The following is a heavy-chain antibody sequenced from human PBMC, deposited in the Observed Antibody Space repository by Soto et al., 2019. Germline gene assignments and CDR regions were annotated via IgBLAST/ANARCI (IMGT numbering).Heavy chain of an antibody. J-gene: IGHJ1*01. CDR3: ARDYTGMAYEH. CDR2: VYYSGST. Sequence: PSETLSLTCTVSGGSIRSHYWNWIRQSPGKGLEWIGYVYYSGSTHYNPSLKSRVTISVDMSKNQFSLKLSSVTAADTAVYYCARDYTGMAYEHWGQGTLVTVSS. V-gene: IGHV4-59*11. D-gene: IGHD2-2*02. CDR1: GGSIRSHY.